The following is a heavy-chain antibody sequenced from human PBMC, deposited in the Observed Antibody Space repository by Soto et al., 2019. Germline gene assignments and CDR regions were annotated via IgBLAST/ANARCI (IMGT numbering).Heavy chain of an antibody. V-gene: IGHV1-69*13. Sequence: AVKVSCKASGGTFYTYTFSWVRQAPGQGLEWMGSITPIYPTTNYAEKFQGRLTVTADGSTNTAYMELNSLTSDDTAVYYCARIPRYSFPTSDDLDSWGQGTLVTVSS. D-gene: IGHD5-18*01. J-gene: IGHJ4*02. CDR1: GGTFYTYT. CDR2: ITPIYPTT. CDR3: ARIPRYSFPTSDDLDS.